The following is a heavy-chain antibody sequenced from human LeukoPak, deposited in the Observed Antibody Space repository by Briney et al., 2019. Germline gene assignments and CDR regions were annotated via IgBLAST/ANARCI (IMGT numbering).Heavy chain of an antibody. CDR2: ISGSSGII. CDR3: ARETRSGQYYYYGMDV. D-gene: IGHD3-3*01. V-gene: IGHV3-48*01. J-gene: IGHJ6*02. Sequence: GGSLRLSCAASGFTFSSYAMSWVRQAPGKGLEWVSYISGSSGIIDYADSVRGRFTISRDNAKNSLYLQMNSLRAEDTAVYYCARETRSGQYYYYGMDVWGQGTTVTVSS. CDR1: GFTFSSYA.